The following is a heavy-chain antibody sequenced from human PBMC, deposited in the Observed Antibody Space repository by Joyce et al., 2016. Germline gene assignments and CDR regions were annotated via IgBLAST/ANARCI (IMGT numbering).Heavy chain of an antibody. D-gene: IGHD1-20*01. Sequence: EVQLVESGGGLVQPGRSLRLSCAASGFNFDDSVMHWVRQAPGKGLEWVSTISGNSRSIGYADSVKGRFTISRDNAKNSLYLQMNSLRAEDTAFYYCTKETGGGNWNPAWWGQGTLVTVSS. CDR3: TKETGGGNWNPAW. CDR2: ISGNSRSI. V-gene: IGHV3-9*01. CDR1: GFNFDDSV. J-gene: IGHJ4*02.